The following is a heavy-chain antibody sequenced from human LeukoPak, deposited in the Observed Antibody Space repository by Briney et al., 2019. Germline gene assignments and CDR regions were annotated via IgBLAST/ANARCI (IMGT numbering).Heavy chain of an antibody. CDR2: LSPNSGNT. V-gene: IGHV1-8*01. Sequence: ASVKVSCKVSGYTFISYDINWVRQATGQGLEWMGWLSPNSGNTGYAQKFQGRVTMTRNTSITTAYMELTSLRSEDTAVYYCARVSRTPLRYFDYVDHWGQGTLVTVSS. J-gene: IGHJ4*02. CDR1: GYTFISYD. CDR3: ARVSRTPLRYFDYVDH. D-gene: IGHD3-9*01.